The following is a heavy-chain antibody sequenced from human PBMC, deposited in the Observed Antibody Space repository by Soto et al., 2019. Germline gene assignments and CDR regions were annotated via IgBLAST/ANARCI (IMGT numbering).Heavy chain of an antibody. CDR1: GFTFRSYA. J-gene: IGHJ6*02. V-gene: IGHV3-13*04. CDR2: IGTAGDT. CDR3: ARGELVRDYYYGMDV. Sequence: PGGSLRLSCAASGFTFRSYAMSWVRQAPGKGLEWVSAIGTAGDTYYPGSVKGRFTISRENAKNSLYLQMNSLRAGDTAVYYCARGELVRDYYYGMDVWGQGTTVTVSS. D-gene: IGHD6-13*01.